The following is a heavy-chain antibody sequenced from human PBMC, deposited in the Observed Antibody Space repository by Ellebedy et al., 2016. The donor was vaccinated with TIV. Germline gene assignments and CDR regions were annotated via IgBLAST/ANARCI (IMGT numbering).Heavy chain of an antibody. J-gene: IGHJ4*02. D-gene: IGHD4-11*01. V-gene: IGHV3-23*01. CDR3: AKDRNIITTTFDS. CDR2: ISGSGDRT. Sequence: GESLKISCAASGFTFSSYAMSWVRQAPGKGLEWVSGISGSGDRTYYADSVKGRFTISRDNSKKTLYLQLNSLRAEDTALYYCAKDRNIITTTFDSWGQGTLVTVSS. CDR1: GFTFSSYA.